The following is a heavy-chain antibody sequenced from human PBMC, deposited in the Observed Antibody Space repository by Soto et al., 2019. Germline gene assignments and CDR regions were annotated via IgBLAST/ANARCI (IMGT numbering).Heavy chain of an antibody. J-gene: IGHJ6*03. V-gene: IGHV4-39*01. CDR3: ARSVFGYSYYMDV. CDR1: GGSISSSSYY. Sequence: QLQLQESGPGLVKPSGTLSLTCTVSGGSISSSSYYWGWIRQPPGKGLAWVGSIYYSGSTYYNPSLKTRVPISVDPPKNQVPLKISSVTAEDTAVYYCARSVFGYSYYMDVWGTGTTVTVSS. CDR2: IYYSGST. D-gene: IGHD2-21*01.